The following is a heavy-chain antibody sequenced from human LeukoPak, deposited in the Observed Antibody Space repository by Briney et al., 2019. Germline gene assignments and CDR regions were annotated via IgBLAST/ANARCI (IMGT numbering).Heavy chain of an antibody. Sequence: GGSLRLSCAASGFTFSTYWMNWYRQAPGKGLERVGNINQDASEINYMESVWGRFTISRDNAKKSLHLQMNILRAEDTAVYYCATDRDNSDWQKRFDSWGQGTLVTVSS. J-gene: IGHJ4*02. CDR2: INQDASEI. D-gene: IGHD2-21*02. CDR1: GFTFSTYW. CDR3: ATDRDNSDWQKRFDS. V-gene: IGHV3-7*01.